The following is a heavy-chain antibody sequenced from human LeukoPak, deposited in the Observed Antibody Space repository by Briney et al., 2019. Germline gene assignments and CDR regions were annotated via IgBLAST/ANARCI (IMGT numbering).Heavy chain of an antibody. J-gene: IGHJ3*02. CDR3: ARWGDYEGDTFDI. CDR2: IYSGGSS. CDR1: GVSVSSKP. D-gene: IGHD4-17*01. Sequence: GGSLRLACAASGVSVSSKPMSWVRQAPGKGLEWLGVIYSGGSSSYAASVKGRFTISRDSPKNTLYFQMNSLRVEDTAVYYCARWGDYEGDTFDIWGQGTMVTVSS. V-gene: IGHV3-53*01.